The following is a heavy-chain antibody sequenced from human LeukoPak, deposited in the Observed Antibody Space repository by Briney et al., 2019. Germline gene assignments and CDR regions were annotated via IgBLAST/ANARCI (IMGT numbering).Heavy chain of an antibody. CDR3: ARARLHRVYYFDY. Sequence: PSETLSLTCAVSGGSISSGGYSWSWVRQPPGKGLEWIGEMNHSGRTNYNPSLKSRVTISVDTSKNQFSLKLSSVTAADTAVYYCARARLHRVYYFDYWGQGTLVIVSS. D-gene: IGHD4-11*01. J-gene: IGHJ4*02. CDR2: MNHSGRT. CDR1: GGSISSGGYS. V-gene: IGHV4-30-2*01.